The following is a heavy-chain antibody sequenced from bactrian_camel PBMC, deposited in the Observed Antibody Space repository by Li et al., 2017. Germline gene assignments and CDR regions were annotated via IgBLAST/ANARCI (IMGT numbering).Heavy chain of an antibody. V-gene: IGHV3S1*01. CDR2: INSSGRST. Sequence: HVQLVESGGGLVQPGGSLRLSCAASGFIFSNYWMYWVRQAPGKGLEWVSDINSSGRSTNYADSVKGRFTISRDNAKNTLYLQLNSLTREDSAMYYCTRETQWVGNHEFAEYWGQGTQVTVS. J-gene: IGHJ4*01. CDR1: GFIFSNYW. D-gene: IGHD5*01. CDR3: TRETQWVGNHEFAEY.